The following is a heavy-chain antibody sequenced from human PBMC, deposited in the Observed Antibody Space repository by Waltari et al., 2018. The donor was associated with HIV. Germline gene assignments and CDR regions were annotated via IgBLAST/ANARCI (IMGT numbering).Heavy chain of an antibody. V-gene: IGHV3-21*01. Sequence: EVQLVESGGGLVKPGGSLRLSCAAFGFTFSRYSMNWVRQAPGKGLEWVSSISSSSSYIYYADSVKGRFTISRDNAKNSLYLQMNSLRAEDTAVYYCARDFWGGYYYGMDVWGQWTTVTVSS. CDR2: ISSSSSYI. J-gene: IGHJ6*02. D-gene: IGHD3-16*01. CDR1: GFTFSRYS. CDR3: ARDFWGGYYYGMDV.